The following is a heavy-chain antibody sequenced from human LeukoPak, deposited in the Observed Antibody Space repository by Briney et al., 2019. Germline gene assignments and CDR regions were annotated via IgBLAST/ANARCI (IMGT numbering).Heavy chain of an antibody. D-gene: IGHD3-22*01. CDR3: ARRERYYYDSSGSADAFDI. CDR1: GFIFDDYG. J-gene: IGHJ3*02. Sequence: GGSLRLSCAASGFIFDDYGMSWVRHAPGKGLEWVSGINWNGGSTVYADSVKGRFTISRDNAKNYLYLQMNSLRAEDTALYFCARRERYYYDSSGSADAFDIWGQGTMVTVSS. CDR2: INWNGGST. V-gene: IGHV3-20*04.